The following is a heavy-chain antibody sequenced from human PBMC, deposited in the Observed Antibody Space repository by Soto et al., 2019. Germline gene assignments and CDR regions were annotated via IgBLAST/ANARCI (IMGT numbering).Heavy chain of an antibody. CDR1: GFTFSSYG. J-gene: IGHJ6*02. V-gene: IGHV3-30*18. CDR2: ISYDGTDK. CDR3: AKGSLGRVEVAGPRGGYYYYGMDA. Sequence: PGGSLRLSCAASGFTFSSYGMHWVRQAPGKGLEWMAIISYDGTDKYYADSVEGRFTISRDNSESTLHLQMSSLKPEDTAVYYCAKGSLGRVEVAGPRGGYYYYGMDAWGQGTTVTVSS. D-gene: IGHD6-19*01.